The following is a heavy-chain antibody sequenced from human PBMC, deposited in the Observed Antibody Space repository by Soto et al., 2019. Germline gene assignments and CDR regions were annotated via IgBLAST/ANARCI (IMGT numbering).Heavy chain of an antibody. J-gene: IGHJ4*02. Sequence: QVQLVQSGAEVKKPGASVKVSCKASGYTFTSYDINWVRQATGQGLEWMGWMNPNSGNTGYAQKVQGRVTMTMNTSRSTAYMELSSLRSEDTAVYYCARGRGGGYYYDSSGKLFDYWGQGTLVTVSS. CDR3: ARGRGGGYYYDSSGKLFDY. CDR2: MNPNSGNT. V-gene: IGHV1-8*01. CDR1: GYTFTSYD. D-gene: IGHD3-22*01.